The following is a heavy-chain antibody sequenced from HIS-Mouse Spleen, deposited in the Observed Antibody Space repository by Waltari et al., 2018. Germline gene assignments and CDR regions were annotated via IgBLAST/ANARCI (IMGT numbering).Heavy chain of an antibody. D-gene: IGHD6-13*01. V-gene: IGHV3-53*01. CDR3: ARGGLAAAGWYFDL. CDR1: GFTVRTNY. J-gene: IGHJ2*01. CDR2: IYSGGST. Sequence: EVQLVESGGGLIQHGGSLRLSCAGVGFTVRTNYMRWIRRAPGKGLEWVSVIYSGGSTYYADSVKGRFTISRDNSKNTLYLQMNSLRAEDTAVYYCARGGLAAAGWYFDLWGRGTLVTVSS.